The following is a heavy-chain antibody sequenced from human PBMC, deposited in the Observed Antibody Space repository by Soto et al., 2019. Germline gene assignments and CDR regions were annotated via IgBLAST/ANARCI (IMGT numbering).Heavy chain of an antibody. V-gene: IGHV3-7*01. CDR1: GFTFSSYW. CDR3: ARRITIFGVVINDYYGMDV. CDR2: IKQDGSEK. Sequence: PVGSLRLSCAASGFTFSSYWMSWVRQAPGKGLEWVANIKQDGSEKYYVDSVKGRFTISRDNAKNSLYLQMNSLRAEDTAVYYCARRITIFGVVINDYYGMDVWGQGTTVTVSS. J-gene: IGHJ6*02. D-gene: IGHD3-3*01.